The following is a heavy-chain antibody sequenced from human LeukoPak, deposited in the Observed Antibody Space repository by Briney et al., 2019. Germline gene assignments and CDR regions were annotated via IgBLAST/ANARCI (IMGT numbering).Heavy chain of an antibody. CDR1: GGSISSSSYY. CDR3: SRGPHYFDTSPYRPRFDY. J-gene: IGHJ4*02. Sequence: PSETLSLTCTVSGGSISSSSYYWGWIRQPPGKGLEWIGSIYYSGSTYYNPSLKSRVTISVDTSNNQFSLNLTSVTVADSAVYYCSRGPHYFDTSPYRPRFDYWGQGILVAVSS. D-gene: IGHD3-22*01. V-gene: IGHV4-39*07. CDR2: IYYSGST.